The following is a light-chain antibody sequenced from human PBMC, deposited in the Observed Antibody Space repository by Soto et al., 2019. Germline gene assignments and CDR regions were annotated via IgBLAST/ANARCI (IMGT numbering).Light chain of an antibody. CDR2: AAS. V-gene: IGKV1-9*01. J-gene: IGKJ4*01. Sequence: DIQVTQSPSFLSASVGDRVIITCRASQGISSYLAWYQQKPGKAPKLLIYAASTLQSGVPSGFSGSGSGTEFTLTISSRQPEDFATYYCQQFNSFPLTFGGGTKVEIK. CDR3: QQFNSFPLT. CDR1: QGISSY.